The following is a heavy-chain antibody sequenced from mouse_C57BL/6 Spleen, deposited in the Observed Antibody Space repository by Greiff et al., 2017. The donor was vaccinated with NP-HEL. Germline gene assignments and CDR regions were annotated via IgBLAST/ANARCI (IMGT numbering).Heavy chain of an antibody. Sequence: EVMLVESGEGLVKPGGSLKLSCAASGFTFSSYAMSWVRQTPEKRLEWVAYISSGGDYIYYADTVKGRFTISRDNARNTLYLQMSSLKSEDTAMYYCTRALYGYDGFDYWGQGTTLTVSS. CDR3: TRALYGYDGFDY. CDR1: GFTFSSYA. CDR2: ISSGGDYI. V-gene: IGHV5-9-1*02. J-gene: IGHJ2*01. D-gene: IGHD2-2*01.